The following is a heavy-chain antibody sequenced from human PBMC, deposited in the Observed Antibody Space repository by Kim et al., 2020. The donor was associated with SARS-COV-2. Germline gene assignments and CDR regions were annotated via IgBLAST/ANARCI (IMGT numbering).Heavy chain of an antibody. D-gene: IGHD2-8*01. J-gene: IGHJ5*02. CDR3: AKGGHSAGGVYAS. Sequence: YYADSVKGRFTTSRDNSQNTLYLHMSSLRVDDTAVYYCAKGGHSAGGVYASWGQGTLVTVSS. V-gene: IGHV3-23*03.